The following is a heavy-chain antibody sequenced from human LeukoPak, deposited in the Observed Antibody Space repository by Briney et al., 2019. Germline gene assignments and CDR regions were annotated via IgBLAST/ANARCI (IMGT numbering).Heavy chain of an antibody. CDR2: TTSSSTYI. D-gene: IGHD3-16*01. CDR1: GFTFSSYT. CDR3: ARVGPTDAFDI. Sequence: GGCLRLSCAASGFTFSSYTMKWVRQAPGRGLEWVSSTTSSSTYISYADSVKGRSTISRDNAKNSLYLQMNSLRAEDSAVYYCARVGPTDAFDIWGPGTMVTVSS. J-gene: IGHJ3*02. V-gene: IGHV3-21*01.